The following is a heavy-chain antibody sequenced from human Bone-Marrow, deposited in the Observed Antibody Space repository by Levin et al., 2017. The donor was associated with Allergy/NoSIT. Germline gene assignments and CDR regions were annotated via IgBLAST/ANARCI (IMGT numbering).Heavy chain of an antibody. V-gene: IGHV3-30*18. D-gene: IGHD3-10*01. J-gene: IGHJ4*01. Sequence: SGGSLRLSCAASGYTFSSYGMHWVRQAPGKGLEWVAVLSYDGSNRYYADSVKGRFTISRDNSKNTLYLQMNSLRAEDTAVYYCAKDPTYYGSGPQYSGRILWPREWGFWGHGTLVTVSS. CDR1: GYTFSSYG. CDR3: AKDPTYYGSGPQYSGRILWPREWGF. CDR2: LSYDGSNR.